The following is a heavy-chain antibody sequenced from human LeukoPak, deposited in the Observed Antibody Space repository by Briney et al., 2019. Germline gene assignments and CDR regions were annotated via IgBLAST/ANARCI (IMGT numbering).Heavy chain of an antibody. CDR1: GYTFTGYY. J-gene: IGHJ4*02. D-gene: IGHD3-10*01. CDR3: ARLRFGERSSDY. CDR2: INPNSGGT. V-gene: IGHV1-2*02. Sequence: VASVEVSCKASGYTFTGYYMHWVRQAPGQGLEWMGWINPNSGGTNYAQKFQGRVTMTRDTSISTAYMELSRLRSDDTAVYYCARLRFGERSSDYWGQGTLVTVPS.